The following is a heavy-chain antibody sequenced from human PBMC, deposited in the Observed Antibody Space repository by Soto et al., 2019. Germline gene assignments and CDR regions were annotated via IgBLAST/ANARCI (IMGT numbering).Heavy chain of an antibody. CDR3: ARDPGVVVVPADP. D-gene: IGHD2-2*01. V-gene: IGHV1-69*04. CDR2: IIPILGIA. Sequence: SVKVSCKASGGTFSSYTISWVRQAPGQGLEWMGRIIPILGIANYAQKFQGRVTITADKSTSTAYMELSSLRSEDTAVYYCARDPGVVVVPADPWGQGTLVTVSS. J-gene: IGHJ5*02. CDR1: GGTFSSYT.